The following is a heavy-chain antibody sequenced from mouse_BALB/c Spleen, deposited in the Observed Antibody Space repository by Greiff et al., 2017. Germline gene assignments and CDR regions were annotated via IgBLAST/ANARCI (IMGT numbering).Heavy chain of an antibody. D-gene: IGHD1-1*01. CDR1: GFAFSSYD. CDR3: AIAGYAMDY. CDR2: ISSGGGST. V-gene: IGHV5-12-1*01. J-gene: IGHJ4*01. Sequence: EVNVVESGGGLVKPGGSLKLSCAASGFAFSSYDLSWVRQTPEKRLEWVAYISSGGGSTYYPDTVKGRFTISRDNAKNTLYLQMSSLKSEDTAMYYCAIAGYAMDYWGQGTSVTVSA.